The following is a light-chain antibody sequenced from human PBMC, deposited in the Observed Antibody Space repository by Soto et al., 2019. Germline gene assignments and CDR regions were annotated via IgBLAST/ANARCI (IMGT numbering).Light chain of an antibody. CDR1: QGISSS. J-gene: IGKJ1*01. V-gene: IGKV1-12*01. CDR3: QQAKNFPWT. Sequence: DIQMAQSPSSLSASVGYRVTITCQASQGISSSLAWYQQRPGKAPKLLIYAASNLQNEVPSRFSGSGSGTDFTLTISSLQPEDFATYYCQQAKNFPWTFGQGTKVDIK. CDR2: AAS.